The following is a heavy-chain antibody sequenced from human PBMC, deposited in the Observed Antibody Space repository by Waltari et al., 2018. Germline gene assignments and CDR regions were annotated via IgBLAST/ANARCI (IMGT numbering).Heavy chain of an antibody. CDR1: AGSFGDYF. V-gene: IGHV4-34*01. J-gene: IGHJ4*01. D-gene: IGHD3-22*01. Sequence: QTQLHQWGAGLVKPSETLSLTCAVFAGSFGDYFWTWVRHSPGKGLEWIGGIYHNGHTNYNPSLGRRVTISLDTSKNQFSLKLTSVTAADTAVYYCARGNYHDSPRLDWWGHGNLVTVSS. CDR2: IYHNGHT. CDR3: ARGNYHDSPRLDW.